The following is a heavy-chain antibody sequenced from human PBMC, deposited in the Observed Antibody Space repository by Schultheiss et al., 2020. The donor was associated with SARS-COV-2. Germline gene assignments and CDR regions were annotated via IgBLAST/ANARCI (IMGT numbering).Heavy chain of an antibody. CDR1: GFTFSSYG. CDR3: ARDIAARRFDY. J-gene: IGHJ4*02. CDR2: IWYDGSNK. Sequence: GGSLRLSCAASGFTFSSYGMHWVRQAPGKGLEWVAVIWYDGSNKYYADSVKGRFTISRDNSKNTLFLQMDSLRAEDTAVYYCARDIAARRFDYWGQGTLVTVSS. D-gene: IGHD6-6*01. V-gene: IGHV3-33*08.